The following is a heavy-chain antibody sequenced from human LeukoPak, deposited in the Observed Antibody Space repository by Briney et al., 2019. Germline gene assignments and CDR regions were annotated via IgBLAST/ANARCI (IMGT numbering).Heavy chain of an antibody. D-gene: IGHD1-14*01. V-gene: IGHV3-53*01. Sequence: GGSLRLSCAASGFTFSRHWMSWVRQAPGKGLEWVSVLYSDGNTKYADSVQGRFTISRDNSKNTLYLEMNSLSPDDTAVYYCARGVEPLAANTLAYWGQGTLVTVSS. CDR1: GFTFSRHW. CDR3: ARGVEPLAANTLAY. J-gene: IGHJ4*02. CDR2: LYSDGNT.